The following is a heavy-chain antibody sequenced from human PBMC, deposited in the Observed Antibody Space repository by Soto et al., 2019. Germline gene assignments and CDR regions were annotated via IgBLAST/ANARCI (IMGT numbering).Heavy chain of an antibody. D-gene: IGHD3-16*02. CDR1: GGTFSSYA. CDR3: ARDYYDYIWGSYRSKYFQH. J-gene: IGHJ1*01. Sequence: ASVKVSCKASGGTFSSYAISWVRQAPGQGLEWMGGIIPIFGNANYAQKLQGRVTMTTDASTTTAYMELRSLRSDDTAVYYCARDYYDYIWGSYRSKYFQHWGQGTLVTVSS. V-gene: IGHV1-69*05. CDR2: IIPIFGNA.